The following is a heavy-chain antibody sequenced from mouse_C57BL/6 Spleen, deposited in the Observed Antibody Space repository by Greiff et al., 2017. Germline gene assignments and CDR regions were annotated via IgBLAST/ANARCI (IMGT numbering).Heavy chain of an antibody. CDR1: GYTFTTSP. Sequence: VQLQQSGAELVKPGASVKMSCKASGYTFTTSPIEWMKQNHGKSLEWIGNFHPYNDDTKYNEKFKGKATLTVEKSSSTVYLELSRLTSDDSAVYYCARRGYGSPAWFAYWGQGTLVTVSA. V-gene: IGHV1-47*01. CDR2: FHPYNDDT. D-gene: IGHD1-1*01. J-gene: IGHJ3*01. CDR3: ARRGYGSPAWFAY.